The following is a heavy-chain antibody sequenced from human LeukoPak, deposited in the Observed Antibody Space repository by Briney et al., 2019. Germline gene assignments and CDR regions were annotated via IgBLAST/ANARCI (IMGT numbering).Heavy chain of an antibody. Sequence: GASVKVSCKASGYTFTSYYMHWVRQAPGQGLEWMGIINPSGGSTSYAQKFQGRVTMTRDTSTSTVYMELSSLRSEDTAVYYCAREETRTYYDILTGYHPRVGFDPWGQGTLVTVSS. CDR1: GYTFTSYY. CDR3: AREETRTYYDILTGYHPRVGFDP. D-gene: IGHD3-9*01. J-gene: IGHJ5*02. V-gene: IGHV1-46*01. CDR2: INPSGGST.